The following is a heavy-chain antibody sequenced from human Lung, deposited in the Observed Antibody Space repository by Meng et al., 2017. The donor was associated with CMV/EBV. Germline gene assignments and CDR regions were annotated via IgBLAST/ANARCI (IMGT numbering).Heavy chain of an antibody. Sequence: PPMESRQGLVTPSGTLSLTCAVSGGSISSSNWWSGVRQPPGKGLEWIGEIYHSGSTNYNPSLKSRVTISVDKSKNQFSLKLSSVTAADTAVYYCASFPPPGKQWLVTDYWGQGTLVTVSS. CDR1: GGSISSSNW. CDR2: IYHSGST. D-gene: IGHD6-19*01. V-gene: IGHV4-4*02. CDR3: ASFPPPGKQWLVTDY. J-gene: IGHJ4*02.